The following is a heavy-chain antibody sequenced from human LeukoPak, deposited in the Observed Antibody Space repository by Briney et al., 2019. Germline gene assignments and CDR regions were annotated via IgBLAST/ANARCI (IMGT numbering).Heavy chain of an antibody. V-gene: IGHV4-30-4*01. D-gene: IGHD6-19*01. Sequence: SETLSLTCTVSGCSISSGDYYWSWIRQPPGKGLEWIGYIYYSGSTYYNPSLKSRVTISVDTSKNQFSLKLSSVTAADTAVYYCARGTGYSSIDYWGQGTLVTVSS. CDR3: ARGTGYSSIDY. CDR2: IYYSGST. CDR1: GCSISSGDYY. J-gene: IGHJ4*02.